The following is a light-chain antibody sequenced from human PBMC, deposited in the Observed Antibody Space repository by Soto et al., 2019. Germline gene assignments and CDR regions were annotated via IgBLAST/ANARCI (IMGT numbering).Light chain of an antibody. CDR3: QHRSSWPRS. CDR1: QSVGTS. J-gene: IGKJ1*01. Sequence: EIVLTQSPATLSLSPGDRATLSCRASQSVGTSLAWYKQQPGQAPRLLIHDAAYRASGIPERFRGSGSGTAFSLSISSLEPDDFAVYYCQHRSSWPRSFGRGPKVEV. CDR2: DAA. V-gene: IGKV3-11*01.